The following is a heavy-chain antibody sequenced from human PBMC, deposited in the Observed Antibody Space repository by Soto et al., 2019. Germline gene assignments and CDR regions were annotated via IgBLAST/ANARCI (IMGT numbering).Heavy chain of an antibody. D-gene: IGHD3-10*01. Sequence: EVQLLESGGGLVQPGGSRRFSCTASGFTFNNYAMAWVRHAPGKGLEWVSGISGSGENTNYADSVKGRFTISRDNSKNTLYLQMKRLRAEDTALYYCAKDYGVRGIMTNLFDSWGQGTLVTVSS. CDR3: AKDYGVRGIMTNLFDS. CDR1: GFTFNNYA. CDR2: ISGSGENT. J-gene: IGHJ4*02. V-gene: IGHV3-23*01.